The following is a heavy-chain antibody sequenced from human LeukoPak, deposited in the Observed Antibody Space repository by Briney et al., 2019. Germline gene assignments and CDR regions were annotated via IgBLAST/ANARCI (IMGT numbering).Heavy chain of an antibody. V-gene: IGHV3-48*04. J-gene: IGHJ4*02. Sequence: GGSLRLSCAASGFTFSSYSMNWVRQAPGKGLEWVSYISSSSTTIYYADSVKGRFTISRDNSKNSLYLQMNSLRTEDTAFYYCAGGSGSEWTFHYWDQGTLVTVSS. CDR3: AGGSGSEWTFHY. CDR2: ISSSSTTI. CDR1: GFTFSSYS. D-gene: IGHD3-10*01.